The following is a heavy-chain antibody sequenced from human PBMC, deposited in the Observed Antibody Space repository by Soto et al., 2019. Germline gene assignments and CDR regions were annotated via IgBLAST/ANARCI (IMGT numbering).Heavy chain of an antibody. Sequence: QVQLVESGGGVVQPGRSLRLSCAASAFPFTTYGMHWSRVGPGKGLEWVAVISYDGSNKYSADSVKGRFPISRDNSKNALYLQMNSLRAEATPLYYCVGGQYCLSYRGQGTLVTVSS. J-gene: IGHJ4*02. CDR1: AFPFTTYG. CDR2: ISYDGSNK. D-gene: IGHD2-8*02. V-gene: IGHV3-30*03. CDR3: VGGQYCLSY.